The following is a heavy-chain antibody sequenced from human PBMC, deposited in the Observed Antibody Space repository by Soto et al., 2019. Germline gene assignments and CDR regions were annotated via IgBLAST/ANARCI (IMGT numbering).Heavy chain of an antibody. J-gene: IGHJ4*02. CDR2: ISSDGKSE. CDR1: GFTFSTYG. D-gene: IGHD3-22*01. CDR3: AKTITTYSGDSRGRGALVDY. V-gene: IGHV3-30*18. Sequence: PGGSLRLSCGGSGFTFSTYGMHWVRQPPGKGLEWVAVISSDGKSEHYADPVKGRFSISRDNSKNTLSLQMNSLRVEDTAVYYCAKTITTYSGDSRGRGALVDYWGQGTLVTVS.